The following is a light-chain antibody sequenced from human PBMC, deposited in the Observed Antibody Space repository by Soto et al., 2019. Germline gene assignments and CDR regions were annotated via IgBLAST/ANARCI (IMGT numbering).Light chain of an antibody. Sequence: EIVLTQSPATLSLSPGESATLSCRASQNINSDLAWYVQKPGQAPRRVIYGASTWGTDVPPRFTGSGSGIEFTLTISGLQSEDFAVYYCQQYNSWPITFGQGTRLEIK. CDR2: GAS. CDR1: QNINSD. V-gene: IGKV3D-15*01. J-gene: IGKJ5*01. CDR3: QQYNSWPIT.